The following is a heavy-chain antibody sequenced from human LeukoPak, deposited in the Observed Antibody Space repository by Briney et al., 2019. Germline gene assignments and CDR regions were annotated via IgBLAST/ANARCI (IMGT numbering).Heavy chain of an antibody. Sequence: ASVKVSCKASGGTFSSYAISWVRQAPGQGLEWMGRIIPILGIANYAQKFQGRVTMTEDTSTDTAYMELSSLRSEDTAVYYCATVSRSSGWNYYYYGMDVWGQGTTVTVSS. CDR2: IIPILGIA. J-gene: IGHJ6*02. V-gene: IGHV1-69*04. CDR1: GGTFSSYA. CDR3: ATVSRSSGWNYYYYGMDV. D-gene: IGHD6-19*01.